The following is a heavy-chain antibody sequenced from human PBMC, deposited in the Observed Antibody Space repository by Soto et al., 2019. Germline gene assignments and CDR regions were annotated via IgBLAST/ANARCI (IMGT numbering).Heavy chain of an antibody. Sequence: ASVKVSCKASGYTFTSYGISWVRQAPGQGLEWMGWISAYNGNTNYAQKLQGRVTMTTDTSTSTAYMELRSLRSDDTAVYYCARDQDIVLVPAAMGNWFDPWGQGTLVTV. CDR2: ISAYNGNT. D-gene: IGHD2-2*01. J-gene: IGHJ5*02. CDR3: ARDQDIVLVPAAMGNWFDP. V-gene: IGHV1-18*01. CDR1: GYTFTSYG.